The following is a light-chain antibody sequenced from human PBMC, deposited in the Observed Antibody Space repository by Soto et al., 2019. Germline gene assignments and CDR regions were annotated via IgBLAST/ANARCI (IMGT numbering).Light chain of an antibody. J-gene: IGLJ1*01. CDR2: EVS. CDR1: SSDVGGYNY. V-gene: IGLV2-14*01. Sequence: QSVLTQPASVSGSPGQSITISCTGTSSDVGGYNYVSWYQQHPGKAPKLMIYEVSNRPSEVSNRFSGSKSGNTASLTISGLQAEDEADYYCSSYTRRSTMCLFGNGTKLTV. CDR3: SSYTRRSTMCL.